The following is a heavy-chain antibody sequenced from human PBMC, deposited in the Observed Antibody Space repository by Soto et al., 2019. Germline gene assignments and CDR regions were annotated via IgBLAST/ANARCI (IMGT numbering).Heavy chain of an antibody. J-gene: IGHJ6*02. CDR1: GGSISSYY. V-gene: IGHV4-59*08. D-gene: IGHD1-26*01. CDR3: ARHELVGATGSDYYYGMDG. Sequence: SETLSLTCTVSGGSISSYYWSWIRQPPGTGLEWIGYIYYSGSTNYNPSLKSRITISVDTSKNQFSLKLSSVTAADTAVYYCARHELVGATGSDYYYGMDGWGQGTTVT. CDR2: IYYSGST.